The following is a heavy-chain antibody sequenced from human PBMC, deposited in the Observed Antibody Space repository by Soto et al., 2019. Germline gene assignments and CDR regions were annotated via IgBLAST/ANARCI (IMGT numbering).Heavy chain of an antibody. CDR2: ILHDGSTN. CDR3: ASDLVGASDSYGLDV. J-gene: IGHJ6*02. V-gene: IGHV3-30-3*01. CDR1: GFTFSSYA. D-gene: IGHD1-26*01. Sequence: GGSLRLSCAASGFTFSSYAMHWVRQAPGKGLEWVASILHDGSTNDYADSVKGRFTISRDNSKNRLYLQMNSLRAEDTAVYYCASDLVGASDSYGLDVWGQGTTVTVSS.